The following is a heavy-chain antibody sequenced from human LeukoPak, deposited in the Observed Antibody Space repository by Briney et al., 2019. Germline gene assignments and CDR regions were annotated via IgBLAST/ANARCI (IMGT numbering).Heavy chain of an antibody. V-gene: IGHV3-23*01. CDR1: GFTXXSYA. CDR2: ISGSGGST. CDR3: ATIASGSYYYYGMDV. J-gene: IGHJ6*02. D-gene: IGHD1-26*01. Sequence: LXLSXXXSGFTXXSYAMSWVRQAPGKGLEWVSAISGSGGSTYYADSVKGRFTISRDNSKNTLYLQMNSLRAEDAAVYYCATIASGSYYYYGMDVWGQGTTVTVSS.